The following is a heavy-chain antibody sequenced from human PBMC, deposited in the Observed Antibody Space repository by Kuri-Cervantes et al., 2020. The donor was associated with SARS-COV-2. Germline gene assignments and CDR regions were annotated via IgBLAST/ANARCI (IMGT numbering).Heavy chain of an antibody. Sequence: GESLKISCAASGFTFSSYAMSWVRQAPGKGLEWVSAISGSGGSTYYADSVKGRFTISRDNSKNTLYLQMNSLRAEDTAVYYCARGAGYDFWSGYYSPEGYFDLWGRGTLVTVSS. D-gene: IGHD3-3*01. CDR1: GFTFSSYA. V-gene: IGHV3-23*01. CDR2: ISGSGGST. CDR3: ARGAGYDFWSGYYSPEGYFDL. J-gene: IGHJ2*01.